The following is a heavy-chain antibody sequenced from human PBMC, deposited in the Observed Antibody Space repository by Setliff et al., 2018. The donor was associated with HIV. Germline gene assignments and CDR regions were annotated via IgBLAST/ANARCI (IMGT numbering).Heavy chain of an antibody. J-gene: IGHJ4*02. Sequence: ASVKVSCKTSGYSFTNYDVNWVRQSTGQGLEWMGWVNPGTGNTGSAPKFQGRVTMTRNTSISTAFMELSSLRSEDTAVYYCASSRYYNFWSGYSAFDYWGQGTLVTAPQ. CDR2: VNPGTGNT. D-gene: IGHD3-3*01. CDR1: GYSFTNYD. CDR3: ASSRYYNFWSGYSAFDY. V-gene: IGHV1-8*02.